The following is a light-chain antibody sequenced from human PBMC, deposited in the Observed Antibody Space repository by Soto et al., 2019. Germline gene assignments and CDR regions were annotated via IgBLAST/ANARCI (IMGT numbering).Light chain of an antibody. J-gene: IGKJ1*01. Sequence: IVLTQSPGPLSLSPGERATLSCRASQSVSSSYLAWYQQKPGRAPRLLIYGASSRATGIPDRFSGSGSGTDFTLTISRLEPEDFAVYYCQHYDSARWTFGQGTKVDI. CDR3: QHYDSARWT. CDR1: QSVSSSY. CDR2: GAS. V-gene: IGKV3-20*01.